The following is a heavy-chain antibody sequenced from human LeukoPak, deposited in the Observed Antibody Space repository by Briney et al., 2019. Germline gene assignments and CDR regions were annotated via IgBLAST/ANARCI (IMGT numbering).Heavy chain of an antibody. J-gene: IGHJ4*02. CDR3: ARGTGSDSWCVVC. V-gene: IGHV3-48*02. Sequence: GSLRLSWTASGFTFSTYSMNGVRQAPGRGLEWVSYISGSSSSSDGGAKQYADSVKGRFTISRDNDKNSLYLQMNSLRDEDTAVYHCARGTGSDSWCVVCWGRGTLVSVSS. CDR2: ISGSSSSSDGGAK. D-gene: IGHD6-13*01. CDR1: GFTFSTYS.